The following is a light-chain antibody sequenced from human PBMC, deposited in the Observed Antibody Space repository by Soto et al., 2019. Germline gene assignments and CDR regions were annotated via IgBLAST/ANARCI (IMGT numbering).Light chain of an antibody. CDR1: SGHSRYT. J-gene: IGLJ2*01. CDR3: QTWDTGIVI. V-gene: IGLV4-69*01. CDR2: LNSDGSH. Sequence: QPVLTQSPSVSASLGASVKVTCTLTSGHSRYTIAWHQQQPAKGPRYLMKLNSDGSHNKGDGIPDRFSGSSSGAERYLTISNLQSDDEADYFCQTWDTGIVIFGGGTKLTVL.